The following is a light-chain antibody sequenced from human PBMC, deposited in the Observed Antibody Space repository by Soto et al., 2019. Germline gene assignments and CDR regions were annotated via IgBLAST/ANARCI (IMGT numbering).Light chain of an antibody. V-gene: IGLV3-21*02. CDR1: NIGGKS. CDR3: QVWDNNYDHYV. CDR2: DDG. J-gene: IGLJ1*01. Sequence: ARITCGGNNIGGKSLHWYQQKPGQAPVLVVYDDGDRPSAIPERFSASTSGNTATLTISRVEAGDEADYYCQVWDNNYDHYVFGTGTKVTVL.